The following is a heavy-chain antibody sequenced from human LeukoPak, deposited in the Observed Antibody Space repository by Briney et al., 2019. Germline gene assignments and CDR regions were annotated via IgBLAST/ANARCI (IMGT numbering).Heavy chain of an antibody. J-gene: IGHJ4*02. CDR3: ARGFAPAYNFGVFDY. V-gene: IGHV3-53*01. CDR2: HYTAGET. Sequence: GGSLRLSCAASGFTVSNNYMIWVRQAPGEGLEWVSRHYTAGETNYADSVQGRFTISRDNSKNTVSLQMNSLRAEDTAVYYCARGFAPAYNFGVFDYWGQGTLVTVSS. D-gene: IGHD5-18*01. CDR1: GFTVSNNY.